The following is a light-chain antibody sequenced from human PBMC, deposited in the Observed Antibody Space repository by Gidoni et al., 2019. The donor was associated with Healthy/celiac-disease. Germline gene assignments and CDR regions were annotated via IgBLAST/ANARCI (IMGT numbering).Light chain of an antibody. Sequence: DIQMTPSPSSLSASVGDRVTITRRASQGISNYLAWYQQKTGKVPKLLIYAASTLQSGFPSRFSGSGSGTDFTLTISSLQHEDVATYYCQKYNRAPFTFGPGTKVDIK. CDR1: QGISNY. V-gene: IGKV1-27*01. CDR3: QKYNRAPFT. J-gene: IGKJ3*01. CDR2: AAS.